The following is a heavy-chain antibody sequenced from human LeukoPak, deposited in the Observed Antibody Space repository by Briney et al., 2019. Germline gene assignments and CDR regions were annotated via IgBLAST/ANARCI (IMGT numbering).Heavy chain of an antibody. CDR1: GYTFTSYG. CDR3: ARETYYYDSSEDY. V-gene: IGHV1-46*01. J-gene: IGHJ4*02. D-gene: IGHD3-22*01. Sequence: ASVKVSCKASGYTFTSYGISWVRQAPGQGLEWMGIINPSGGSTSYAQKFQGRVTMTRDTSTSTVYMELSSLRSEDTAVYYCARETYYYDSSEDYWGQGTLVTVSS. CDR2: INPSGGST.